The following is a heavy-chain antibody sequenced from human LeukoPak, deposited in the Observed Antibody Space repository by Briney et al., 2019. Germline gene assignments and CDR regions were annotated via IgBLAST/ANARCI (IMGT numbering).Heavy chain of an antibody. J-gene: IGHJ3*02. CDR2: ISYDGSNK. V-gene: IGHV3-30*04. D-gene: IGHD5-12*01. CDR1: GFTFSSYA. CDR3: ARDLNSSYDDDAVDI. Sequence: GRSLRLSCAASGFTFSSYAMHWVRQAPGKGLELVAVISYDGSNKYYADSVKGRFTISRDNSKNTLYLQMNSLRAEDTAVYYCARDLNSSYDDDAVDIWGQGTMVTVSS.